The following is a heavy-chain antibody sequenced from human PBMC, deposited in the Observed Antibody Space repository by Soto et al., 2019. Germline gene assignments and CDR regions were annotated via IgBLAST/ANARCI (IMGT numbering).Heavy chain of an antibody. CDR1: GGSFSGYY. J-gene: IGHJ6*02. Sequence: QVQLQQWGAGLLKPSETLSLTCAVYGGSFSGYYWSWIRQPPGKGLEWIGEINHSGSTNYNPSLKSRVTISVDTSKNQFSLKLSSVTAADTAVYYCARGGWYCSSTSCYPYYYYYGMDVWGQGTTVTVSS. CDR3: ARGGWYCSSTSCYPYYYYYGMDV. CDR2: INHSGST. D-gene: IGHD2-2*01. V-gene: IGHV4-34*01.